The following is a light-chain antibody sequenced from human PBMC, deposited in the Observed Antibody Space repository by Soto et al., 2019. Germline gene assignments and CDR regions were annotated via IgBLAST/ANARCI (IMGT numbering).Light chain of an antibody. CDR3: QQRSNWPT. J-gene: IGKJ1*01. V-gene: IGKV3D-20*02. CDR1: QSVSRSD. CDR2: GAS. Sequence: EIVLTQYPGTLSLSPGERATLSCRASQSVSRSDLAWYKQKPGQAPRLLIYGASSRATGIPDRLSGSGSGTEFSLTISSMQSEDLAVYYCQQRSNWPTFGQGTKVDIK.